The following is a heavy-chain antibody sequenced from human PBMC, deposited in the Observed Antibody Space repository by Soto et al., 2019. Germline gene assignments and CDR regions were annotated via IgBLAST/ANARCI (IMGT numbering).Heavy chain of an antibody. V-gene: IGHV4-34*01. CDR1: GGSFSGYY. D-gene: IGHD3-10*01. CDR2: INHSGST. J-gene: IGHJ5*02. Sequence: PSETLSLTCAVYGGSFSGYYWSWIRQPPGKGLEWIGEINHSGSTNYNPSLKSRVTISVDTSKNQFSLKLSSVTAADTAVYYCARGRITMVRGVIHRWFDPWGQGTLVTVS. CDR3: ARGRITMVRGVIHRWFDP.